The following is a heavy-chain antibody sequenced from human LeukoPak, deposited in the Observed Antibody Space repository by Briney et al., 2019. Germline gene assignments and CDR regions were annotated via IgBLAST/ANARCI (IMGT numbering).Heavy chain of an antibody. J-gene: IGHJ4*02. CDR1: GFTFSSYD. D-gene: IGHD3-10*01. CDR2: IGTAGDT. V-gene: IGHV3-13*01. Sequence: PGGSLRLSCAASGFTFSSYDMHWVRQATGKGLEWVSAIGTAGDTYYPGSVKGRFTISRENAKNSLYLQMNSQRAEDTAVYYCARGGVTYYYGSGSYPSLIDYWGQGTLVTVSS. CDR3: ARGGVTYYYGSGSYPSLIDY.